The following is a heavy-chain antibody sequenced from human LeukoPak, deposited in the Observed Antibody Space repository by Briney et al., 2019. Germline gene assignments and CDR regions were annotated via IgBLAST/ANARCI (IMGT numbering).Heavy chain of an antibody. CDR1: GFSFSSYE. Sequence: GGSLRLSCAASGFSFSSYEMNWVRQAPGKGLERVAYISRGGGTIYYADSVKGRFTISRGNAKNSLYLQMNSLRAEDTAVYYCARDSAAVAVAFDYWGQGTLVTVSS. CDR3: ARDSAAVAVAFDY. CDR2: ISRGGGTI. J-gene: IGHJ4*02. V-gene: IGHV3-48*03. D-gene: IGHD6-19*01.